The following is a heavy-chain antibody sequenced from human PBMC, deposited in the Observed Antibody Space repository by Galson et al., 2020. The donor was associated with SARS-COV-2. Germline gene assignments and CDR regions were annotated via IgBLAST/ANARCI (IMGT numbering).Heavy chain of an antibody. Sequence: ASVKVSCKASGYTFTSYGISWVRQAPGQGLEWMGWISAYNGNTNYAQKLQGRVTMTTDTSTSTAYMELRSLRSDDTAVYYCASDIVVVVAATRAFDIWCQGTMVTVSS. CDR3: ASDIVVVVAATRAFDI. D-gene: IGHD2-15*01. V-gene: IGHV1-18*01. CDR2: ISAYNGNT. CDR1: GYTFTSYG. J-gene: IGHJ3*02.